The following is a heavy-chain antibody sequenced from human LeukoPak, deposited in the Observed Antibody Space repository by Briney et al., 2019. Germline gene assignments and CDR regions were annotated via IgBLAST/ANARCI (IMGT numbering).Heavy chain of an antibody. CDR1: GFTFSSYG. CDR2: ICYGGSNK. CDR3: AKDSQPFLTGWTPGAD. V-gene: IGHV3-30*02. J-gene: IGHJ4*02. D-gene: IGHD3-9*01. Sequence: GGSLRLXCAASGFTFSSYGMHWVRQAPGKGLEWVAFICYGGSNKYYADSVKGRFTTSRDNSKNSLYLQMNSLRAEDTAVYYRAKDSQPFLTGWTPGADWGQGTLVTVSS.